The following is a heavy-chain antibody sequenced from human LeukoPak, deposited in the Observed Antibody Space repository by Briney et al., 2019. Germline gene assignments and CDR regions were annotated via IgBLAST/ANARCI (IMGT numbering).Heavy chain of an antibody. Sequence: GGSLRLSCAASGFIFSTYAMHWVRQAPGKGLEWVAVISYDGSNKYYADSVKGRFTISRDNSKNTLFLQMNSLRAEDTAVYYCARALNGYCSAGSCNGDYWGQGTLVTVSS. D-gene: IGHD2-15*01. CDR2: ISYDGSNK. CDR3: ARALNGYCSAGSCNGDY. V-gene: IGHV3-30*04. J-gene: IGHJ4*02. CDR1: GFIFSTYA.